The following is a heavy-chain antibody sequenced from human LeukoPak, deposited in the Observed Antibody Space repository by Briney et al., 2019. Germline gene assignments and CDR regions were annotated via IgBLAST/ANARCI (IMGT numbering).Heavy chain of an antibody. D-gene: IGHD6-13*01. CDR3: ARAYSSKKRNYYYYYMDV. Sequence: SETLSLTCAVYGGSLSGYYWSWSRQPPGKGLGWSGEINVIVSTNYNPSLKSRVTISVDTSKTQCSLKMSSVTAADTAVYYCARAYSSKKRNYYYYYMDVWGKGTTVTVSS. J-gene: IGHJ6*03. CDR1: GGSLSGYY. V-gene: IGHV4-34*01. CDR2: INVIVST.